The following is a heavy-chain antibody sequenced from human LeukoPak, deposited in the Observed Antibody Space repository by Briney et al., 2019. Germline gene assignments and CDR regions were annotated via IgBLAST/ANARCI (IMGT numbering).Heavy chain of an antibody. CDR1: GGSISRYY. D-gene: IGHD5-24*01. V-gene: IGHV4-4*07. J-gene: IGHJ4*02. CDR3: ARNGRLQSVDY. CDR2: IYTSGTT. Sequence: PSETLSLTCTVSGGSISRYYWSWIRQPAGKGLEWIGRIYTSGTTNYNPSLKSRVTFSVDTSNNQFSLKLSSVTAADTAVYYCARNGRLQSVDYWGPGTLVTVSS.